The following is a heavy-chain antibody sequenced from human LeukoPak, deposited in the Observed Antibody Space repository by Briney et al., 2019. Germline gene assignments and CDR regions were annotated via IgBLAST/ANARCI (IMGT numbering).Heavy chain of an antibody. CDR3: ARRGYCSGGSCYSFDY. D-gene: IGHD2-15*01. CDR2: IYYSGST. Sequence: SETLSLTCTVSGGSISSYYWSWIRQPPGKELAWIGYIYYSGSTNCNPSLKSRVTISVDTSKNQFSLKLSSVTATDTAVYYCARRGYCSGGSCYSFDYWGQGTLVTVSS. V-gene: IGHV4-59*08. CDR1: GGSISSYY. J-gene: IGHJ4*02.